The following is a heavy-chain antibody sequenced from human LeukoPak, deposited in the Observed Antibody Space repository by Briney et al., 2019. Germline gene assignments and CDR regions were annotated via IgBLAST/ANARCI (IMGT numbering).Heavy chain of an antibody. D-gene: IGHD2-2*01. Sequence: GASVKISCKASGYTFTSYGISWVPQAPGQGLEWMGWISAYNGNTNYAQKLQGRVTMNTDTSTSTAYIELRSLRSDDTAVYYCARDLPNIVVVPAAELENWFDPWGQGTLVTVSS. V-gene: IGHV1-18*01. CDR1: GYTFTSYG. J-gene: IGHJ5*02. CDR3: ARDLPNIVVVPAAELENWFDP. CDR2: ISAYNGNT.